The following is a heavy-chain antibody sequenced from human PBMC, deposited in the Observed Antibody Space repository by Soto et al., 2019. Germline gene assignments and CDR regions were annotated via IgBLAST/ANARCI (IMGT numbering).Heavy chain of an antibody. CDR3: ARDHTLYGDYALYFDY. Sequence: PGGSLRLSCAASGFTFSSYAMHWVRQAPGKGLEWVAVISYDGSNKYYADSVKGRFTISRDNSKNTLYLQMNSLRAEDTAVYYCARDHTLYGDYALYFDYWGQGTLVTVPQ. D-gene: IGHD4-17*01. CDR1: GFTFSSYA. CDR2: ISYDGSNK. J-gene: IGHJ4*02. V-gene: IGHV3-30-3*01.